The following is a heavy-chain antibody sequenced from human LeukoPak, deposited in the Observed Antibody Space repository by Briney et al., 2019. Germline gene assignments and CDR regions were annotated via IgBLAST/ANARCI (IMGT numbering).Heavy chain of an antibody. CDR1: GYTFTTYG. J-gene: IGHJ4*02. Sequence: ASVKVSCKASGYTFTTYGISWVRQAPGQGLEWMGWISAHNGNTNYAQKFQDRVTLTTDTSTSTAYMELRSLRSDDSAVYYCARDRFALYGDCGYWGQGTQVTVSS. V-gene: IGHV1-18*01. CDR3: ARDRFALYGDCGY. D-gene: IGHD4-17*01. CDR2: ISAHNGNT.